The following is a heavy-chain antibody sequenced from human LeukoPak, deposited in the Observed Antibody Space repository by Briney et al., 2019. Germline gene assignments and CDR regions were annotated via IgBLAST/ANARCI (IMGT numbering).Heavy chain of an antibody. Sequence: GGSLRLSCAASGFTFSSYSMNWVRQAPGKGLEWVSAMSSSDDGRYYAASVRGRFTISRDTSRSTLYLQMNSLRAEDTAIYYCAKNGDRGAYCTGGTCYPYFYYYMDVWGKGTTVTI. CDR1: GFTFSSYS. D-gene: IGHD2-15*01. CDR2: MSSSDDGR. J-gene: IGHJ6*03. V-gene: IGHV3-23*01. CDR3: AKNGDRGAYCTGGTCYPYFYYYMDV.